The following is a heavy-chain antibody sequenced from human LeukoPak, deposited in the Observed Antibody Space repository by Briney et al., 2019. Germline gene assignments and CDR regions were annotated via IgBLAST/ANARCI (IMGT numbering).Heavy chain of an antibody. D-gene: IGHD6-13*01. CDR1: GGSISSYY. CDR3: ARVSPIPAAGSSYYFAMDV. V-gene: IGHV4-4*07. Sequence: SETLSLTCTVSGGSISSYYWSWIRQAPGKGLEWIGRIYSSGTTTYNPSFKSRVTMSLDTSNNQLSLKLTSVTAADTAVYYCARVSPIPAAGSSYYFAMDVWGQGTTVTVSS. CDR2: IYSSGTT. J-gene: IGHJ6*02.